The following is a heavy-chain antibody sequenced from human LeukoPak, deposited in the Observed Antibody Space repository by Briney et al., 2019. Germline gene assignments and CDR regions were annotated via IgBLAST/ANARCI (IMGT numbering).Heavy chain of an antibody. CDR3: ARRIQGMAPYYFDY. D-gene: IGHD5-24*01. V-gene: IGHV3-74*01. CDR2: INSDGGST. CDR1: GFTFSSYW. Sequence: PGGSLRLSCTASGFTFSSYWMHWVRQAPGKGLVWVSRINSDGGSTSYADSVKGRFTTSRDNAKNTLHLQMNSLRAEDTAVYHCARRIQGMAPYYFDYWGQGTLVTVSS. J-gene: IGHJ4*02.